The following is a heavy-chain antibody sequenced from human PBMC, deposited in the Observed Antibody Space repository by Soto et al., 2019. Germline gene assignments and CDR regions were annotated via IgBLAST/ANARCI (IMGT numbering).Heavy chain of an antibody. Sequence: EVQLVESGGGLVQPGGSLRLSCAASGFTFSSYWMSWVHQAPGKGLEWVANIKQDGSEKYYVDSVKGRFTISRDNAKNSLYLQMNSLRAEDTAVYYCARDTQIYSSSWYSRYYYYYYGMDVWGQGTTVTVSS. V-gene: IGHV3-7*01. D-gene: IGHD6-13*01. J-gene: IGHJ6*02. CDR3: ARDTQIYSSSWYSRYYYYYYGMDV. CDR1: GFTFSSYW. CDR2: IKQDGSEK.